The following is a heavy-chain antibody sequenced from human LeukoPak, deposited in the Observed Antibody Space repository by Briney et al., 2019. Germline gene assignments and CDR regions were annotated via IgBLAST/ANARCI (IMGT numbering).Heavy chain of an antibody. CDR3: ARDIVVVVAATYYYYGMDV. CDR2: ISSGGTTM. D-gene: IGHD2-15*01. Sequence: GGSLRLSCAASGFTFSSYGMHWVRQAPGKGLEWVSYISSGGTTMYYADSVKGRFTISRDNAKNSLYLQMNSLRAEDTAVYYCARDIVVVVAATYYYYGMDVWGQGTTVTVSS. CDR1: GFTFSSYG. J-gene: IGHJ6*02. V-gene: IGHV3-48*04.